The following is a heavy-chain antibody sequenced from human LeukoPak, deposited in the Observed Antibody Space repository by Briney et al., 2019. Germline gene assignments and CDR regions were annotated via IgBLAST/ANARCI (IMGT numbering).Heavy chain of an antibody. J-gene: IGHJ4*02. CDR2: IRSDGSNK. CDR3: AKSDYAEGGIEY. CDR1: GFTFSSYG. V-gene: IGHV3-30*02. D-gene: IGHD4-17*01. Sequence: PGGSLRLSCAASGFTFSSYGMHWVRQAPGKGLEWVAFIRSDGSNKYYADSVKGRFPISRDNSKNTLYLQMNSLKPEDTAMYHCAKSDYAEGGIEYWGQGTLVSVSS.